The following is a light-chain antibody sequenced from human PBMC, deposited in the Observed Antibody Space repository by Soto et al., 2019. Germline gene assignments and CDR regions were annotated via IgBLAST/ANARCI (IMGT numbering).Light chain of an antibody. CDR1: QSVSSS. V-gene: IGKV3-15*01. CDR3: QQYDNWPQT. CDR2: GAS. J-gene: IGKJ1*01. Sequence: IVMTQSPATLSVAPGERSTLSFRASQSVSSSLAWYQQKPGQAPRLLIYGASTRATGIPARFSGSGSGTEFALTISSLQSEDFAIYYCQQYDNWPQTFGQGTKVDI.